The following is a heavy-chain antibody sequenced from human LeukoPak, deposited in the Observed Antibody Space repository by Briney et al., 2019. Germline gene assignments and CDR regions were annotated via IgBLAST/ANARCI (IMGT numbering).Heavy chain of an antibody. CDR1: GFTFSSYS. J-gene: IGHJ4*02. CDR3: ARDRWGMLTYFDY. CDR2: ISSSSSYI. V-gene: IGHV3-21*01. Sequence: GGSLRLSCAASGFTFSSYSMNWVRQAPGKGLEWVSSISSSSSYIYYADSVKGRFTISRDNAKNSLYLQMNSLRAEDTAVYYCARDRWGMLTYFDYWGQGTLVTVSS. D-gene: IGHD2-8*01.